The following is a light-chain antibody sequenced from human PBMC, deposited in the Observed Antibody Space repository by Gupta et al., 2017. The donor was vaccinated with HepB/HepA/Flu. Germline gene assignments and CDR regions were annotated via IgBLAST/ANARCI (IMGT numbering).Light chain of an antibody. V-gene: IGKV3-15*01. CDR2: GAA. CDR1: QSVSSN. CDR3: QQYNNWPPWT. Sequence: ELVMTPSPATLSVSPGDRATLSCRASQSVSSNLAWYQQNPGQAPRHLIYGAATRATGIPARFSGSGSGTEFTLTISSLQSEEFAVYYCQQYNNWPPWTFGQGTKVEIK. J-gene: IGKJ1*01.